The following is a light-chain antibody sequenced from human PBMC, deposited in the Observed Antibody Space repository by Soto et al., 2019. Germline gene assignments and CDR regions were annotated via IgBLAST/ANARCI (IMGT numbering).Light chain of an antibody. V-gene: IGKV3-20*01. CDR3: QQYGSSPPLT. Sequence: EIVLTQSPGTLSLSPGERATLSCRASQSVSSSYLAWYQQKPGQAPRLLIYGASSRDTGIPHRFSGSGSGTAFTLTISRLEPEDFAVYYCQQYGSSPPLTFGGGNKVDIK. CDR1: QSVSSSY. CDR2: GAS. J-gene: IGKJ4*01.